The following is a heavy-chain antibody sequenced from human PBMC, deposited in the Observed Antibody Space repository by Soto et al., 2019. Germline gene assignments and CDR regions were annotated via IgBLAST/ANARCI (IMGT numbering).Heavy chain of an antibody. Sequence: GGSLRLSCAASGFTFSSYGMHWVRQAPGKGLEWVAVISYDGSNKYYADSVKGRFTISRDNSKNTLYLQMNSLRAEDTAVYYCAKDKGGYGDYLQRKYYYYGMDVWGQGTTVTVSS. CDR1: GFTFSSYG. CDR3: AKDKGGYGDYLQRKYYYYGMDV. CDR2: ISYDGSNK. D-gene: IGHD4-17*01. V-gene: IGHV3-30*18. J-gene: IGHJ6*02.